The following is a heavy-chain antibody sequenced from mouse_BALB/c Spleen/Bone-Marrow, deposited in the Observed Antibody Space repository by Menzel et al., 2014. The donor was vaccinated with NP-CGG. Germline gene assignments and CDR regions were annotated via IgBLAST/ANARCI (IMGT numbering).Heavy chain of an antibody. Sequence: VQLKDSGGDLVKPGGSLKLSCAASGFTFSSYGMSWVRQTPDKRLEWVATMSSGGSYTYYPDSVKGRFTISRDNAKNTLYLQMSSLKAEDTAMYYCARQTYYDYDGYFDYWGQGTTLTVSS. J-gene: IGHJ2*01. V-gene: IGHV5-6*01. CDR2: MSSGGSYT. CDR3: ARQTYYDYDGYFDY. CDR1: GFTFSSYG. D-gene: IGHD2-4*01.